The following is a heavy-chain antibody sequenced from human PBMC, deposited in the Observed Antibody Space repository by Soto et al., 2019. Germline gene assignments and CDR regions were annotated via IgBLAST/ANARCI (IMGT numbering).Heavy chain of an antibody. D-gene: IGHD7-27*01. CDR1: GGSFSGYY. J-gene: IGHJ6*03. CDR3: ARGGEPYYYYYYMDV. V-gene: IGHV4-34*01. CDR2: INHSGST. Sequence: LETLSHTCAVYGGSFSGYYWIWIRQPPGKGLEWIGEINHSGSTNYNPSLKSRVTISVDTSKNQFSLKLSSVTAADTAVYYCARGGEPYYYYYYMDVWGKGTTVTVSS.